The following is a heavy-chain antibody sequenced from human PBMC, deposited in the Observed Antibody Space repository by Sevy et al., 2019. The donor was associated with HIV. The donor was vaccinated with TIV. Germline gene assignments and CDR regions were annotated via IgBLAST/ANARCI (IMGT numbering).Heavy chain of an antibody. CDR2: FDPEDGKT. V-gene: IGHV1-24*01. CDR3: ATTKDYYDSSGYPFDY. J-gene: IGHJ4*02. Sequence: ASVKVSCKVSGHTLSEFAMHWVRLAPGKGLAWMGTFDPEDGKTLHAQKFQGRVTMTEDTSTDTAYMEVNNLRSEDTAVYYCATTKDYYDSSGYPFDYWGQGTLVTVSS. CDR1: GHTLSEFA. D-gene: IGHD3-22*01.